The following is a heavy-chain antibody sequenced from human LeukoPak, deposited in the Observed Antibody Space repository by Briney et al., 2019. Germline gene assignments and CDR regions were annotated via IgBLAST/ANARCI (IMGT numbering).Heavy chain of an antibody. J-gene: IGHJ1*01. V-gene: IGHV3-23*01. Sequence: PGGSLRLSCAASGFTFSSYAMSWVRQAPGKGLEWVSAISGSGGSTYYADSVKGRFTISRDNAKNTLSLQMNSLRPEDTGVYYCARAPSEIGGYYPEYFRHWGQGTLVTVSS. CDR2: ISGSGGST. CDR3: ARAPSEIGGYYPEYFRH. CDR1: GFTFSSYA. D-gene: IGHD3-3*01.